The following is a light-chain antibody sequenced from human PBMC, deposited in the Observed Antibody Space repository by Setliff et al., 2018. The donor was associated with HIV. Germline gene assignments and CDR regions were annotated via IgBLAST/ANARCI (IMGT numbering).Light chain of an antibody. CDR2: DVN. CDR3: SSYTTSSTYV. V-gene: IGLV2-14*03. CDR1: ISDIGSYNF. J-gene: IGLJ1*01. Sequence: ALAQPASVSGSPGQSITISCSGTISDIGSYNFVSWYQQHPGKAPKLMMSDVNKRPSGVSDRFSGSKSGNTASLTISGLQAEDEANYYCSSYTTSSTYVFGPGTKVTVL.